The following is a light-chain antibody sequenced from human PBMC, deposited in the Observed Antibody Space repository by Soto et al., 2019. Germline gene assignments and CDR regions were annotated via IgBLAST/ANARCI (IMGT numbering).Light chain of an antibody. CDR1: QSISSW. Sequence: DIQMTQSPSTLSASVGDRVTITCRASQSISSWLAWYQQKPGKAPKLLIYDASSLESGVPSRFTGSGSGTEFTLTIRSLQPDDFATYYCQQYTSYSWTFGPGTKVDI. CDR3: QQYTSYSWT. J-gene: IGKJ1*01. CDR2: DAS. V-gene: IGKV1-5*01.